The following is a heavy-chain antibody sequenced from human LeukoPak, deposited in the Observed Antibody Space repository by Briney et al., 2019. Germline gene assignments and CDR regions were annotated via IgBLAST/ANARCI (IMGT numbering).Heavy chain of an antibody. Sequence: PGGSLRLSCAASGFTFDDYAMHWVRQAPGKGLEWVSGISWNSGSIGYADSVKGRFTIFRGNAKNSLYLQMNTLRAEDTALYYCTKGIFFYGSGSYHDNPFDYWGQGTLVTVSS. J-gene: IGHJ4*02. CDR3: TKGIFFYGSGSYHDNPFDY. CDR1: GFTFDDYA. CDR2: ISWNSGSI. D-gene: IGHD3-10*01. V-gene: IGHV3-9*01.